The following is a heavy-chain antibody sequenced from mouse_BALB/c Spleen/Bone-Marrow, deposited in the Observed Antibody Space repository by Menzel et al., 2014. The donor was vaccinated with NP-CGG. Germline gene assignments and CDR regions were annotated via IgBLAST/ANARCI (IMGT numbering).Heavy chain of an antibody. CDR1: GYTFTSYW. CDR3: ARDGNYPAWFAY. V-gene: IGHV1-87*01. Sequence: QVQLQQSGAELARPGASVKLSCKASGYTFTSYWMQWVKQRPGQGLEWIGAIYPGDGDTRYTQKFKGKATLTADKSSSTAYMQLSSLASEDPAFYYCARDGNYPAWFAYWGQGTLVTVSA. CDR2: IYPGDGDT. D-gene: IGHD2-1*01. J-gene: IGHJ3*01.